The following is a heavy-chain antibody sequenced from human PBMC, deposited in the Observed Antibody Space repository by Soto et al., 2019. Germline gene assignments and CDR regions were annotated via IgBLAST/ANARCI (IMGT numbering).Heavy chain of an antibody. D-gene: IGHD6-13*01. Sequence: GGPRRLSCTGAGLDFVDYYMSWIRQAPGKGLEWVSYIDSGDGTTYYTDSVKGRFTISRDNAKKTVYLQMSSLRVEDTALYYCVRPYYSSSWFPFDRWGQGTLVTVSS. CDR3: VRPYYSSSWFPFDR. V-gene: IGHV3-11*01. CDR2: IDSGDGTT. CDR1: GLDFVDYY. J-gene: IGHJ4*02.